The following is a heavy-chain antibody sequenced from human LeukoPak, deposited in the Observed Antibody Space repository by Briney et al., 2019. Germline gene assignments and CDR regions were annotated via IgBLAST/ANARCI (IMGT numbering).Heavy chain of an antibody. D-gene: IGHD3-22*01. CDR2: ISYDGSNK. J-gene: IGHJ4*02. CDR3: AKDRITMIVASFDY. V-gene: IGHV3-30-3*01. Sequence: GGSLRLSCAASGFTFSSYAMHWVRQAPGKGLEWVAVISYDGSNKYYADSVKGRFTISRDNSKNTLYLQMNSLRAEDTAVYYCAKDRITMIVASFDYWGQGTLVTVSS. CDR1: GFTFSSYA.